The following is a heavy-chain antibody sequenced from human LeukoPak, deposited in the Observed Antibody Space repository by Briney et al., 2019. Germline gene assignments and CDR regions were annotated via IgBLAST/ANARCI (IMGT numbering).Heavy chain of an antibody. CDR2: VRYDGINK. CDR3: ARVMWSDNGRGNNWFDP. J-gene: IGHJ5*02. Sequence: GGSLRLSCAASGFTFNNYGMHWVRQAPGKGLEWVAFVRYDGINKYYADSVKGRFTISSDNSINTLYLQMNSLRAEDTAVYYCARVMWSDNGRGNNWFDPWGQGTLVTVSS. CDR1: GFTFNNYG. V-gene: IGHV3-30*02. D-gene: IGHD2-21*01.